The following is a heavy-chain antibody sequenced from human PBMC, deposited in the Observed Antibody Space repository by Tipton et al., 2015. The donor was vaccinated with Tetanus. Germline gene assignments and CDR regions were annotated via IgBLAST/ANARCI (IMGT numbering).Heavy chain of an antibody. V-gene: IGHV1-2*02. J-gene: IGHJ4*02. CDR3: ARSGWEREWELLDN. CDR2: INPNSGGT. CDR1: GYTVTGHY. Sequence: QLVQSGAEVKKPGAPVKVSCKASGYTVTGHYMHWVRQAPGQGLEWMGWINPNSGGTNYAQKFQGRVTMTRDTSISTAYMELSRLRSDDTAVYYCARSGWEREWELLDNWGQGTLVTVSS. D-gene: IGHD1-26*01.